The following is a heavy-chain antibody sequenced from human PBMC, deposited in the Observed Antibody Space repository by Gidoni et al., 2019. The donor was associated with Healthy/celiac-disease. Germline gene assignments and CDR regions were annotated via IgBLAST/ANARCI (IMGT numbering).Heavy chain of an antibody. Sequence: EVQLVESGGGLVQPGGSLRLSCAASGFTFRSYSMNWVRQAPGKGLEWVSYISSSSSTIYYADSVKGRFTISRDNAKNSLYLQMNSLRDEDTAVYYCARVAYYYDSSGYQPVDYWGQGTLVTVSS. J-gene: IGHJ4*02. V-gene: IGHV3-48*02. CDR3: ARVAYYYDSSGYQPVDY. CDR2: ISSSSSTI. CDR1: GFTFRSYS. D-gene: IGHD3-22*01.